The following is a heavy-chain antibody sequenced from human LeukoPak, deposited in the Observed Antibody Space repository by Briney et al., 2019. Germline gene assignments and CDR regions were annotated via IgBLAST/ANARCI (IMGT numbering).Heavy chain of an antibody. CDR1: GFTFSRYW. Sequence: PGGSLRLSCAASGFTFSRYWMHWVRQAPGKGLVWVARINSDGISTSYADSVKGRFTISRDNAKNTLYLQMNSLRAEDTAVYYCARDTVIPYSQVGTTKDWGQGTLVTVSS. D-gene: IGHD1-26*01. CDR3: ARDTVIPYSQVGTTKD. J-gene: IGHJ4*02. V-gene: IGHV3-74*01. CDR2: INSDGIST.